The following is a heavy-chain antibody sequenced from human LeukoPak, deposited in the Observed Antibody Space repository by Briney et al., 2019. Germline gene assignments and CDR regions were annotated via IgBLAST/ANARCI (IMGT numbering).Heavy chain of an antibody. CDR2: TYYRSKWNN. V-gene: IGHV6-1*01. D-gene: IGHD2-15*01. J-gene: IGHJ3*01. CDR3: ARGKYSGFDL. CDR1: GDSVSTNSVA. Sequence: SQTLSLTCAISGDSVSTNSVAWNWIRQSPSRGLEWLGRTYYRSKWNNDYAVSVKSRITINPDTSKNQFSLQLNSVTPDDTALYYCARGKYSGFDLWGQGTMVTVSS.